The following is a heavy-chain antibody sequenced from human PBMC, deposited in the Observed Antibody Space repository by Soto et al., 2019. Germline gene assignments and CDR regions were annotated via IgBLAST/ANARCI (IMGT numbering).Heavy chain of an antibody. J-gene: IGHJ6*01. CDR2: ISAYNGNT. CDR1: GYTFTSYG. D-gene: IGHD2-21*02. V-gene: IGHV1-18*01. Sequence: ASVKVSCRASGYTFTSYGTSWVRQAPGQGLEWMGWISAYNGNTNYAQKLQGRVTMTTDTSTSTAYMELRSLRSDDTAVYYCARWVVVTPYYYYGREGCGQVTTVTLCS. CDR3: ARWVVVTPYYYYGREG.